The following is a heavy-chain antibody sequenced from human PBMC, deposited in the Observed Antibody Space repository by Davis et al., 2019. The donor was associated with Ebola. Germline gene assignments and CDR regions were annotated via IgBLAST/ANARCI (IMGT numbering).Heavy chain of an antibody. CDR1: GGSMSDKY. J-gene: IGHJ4*02. D-gene: IGHD4-17*01. V-gene: IGHV4-59*01. CDR3: ARGPAIDYGDYGVDY. Sequence: SETLSLTCTVSGGSMSDKYWSWIRQPPGQGLEWIGYISNSGSTNYNPSLKSRVTISVDTSKNQFSLKLSSVTAADTAVYYCARGPAIDYGDYGVDYWGQGTLVTVSS. CDR2: ISNSGST.